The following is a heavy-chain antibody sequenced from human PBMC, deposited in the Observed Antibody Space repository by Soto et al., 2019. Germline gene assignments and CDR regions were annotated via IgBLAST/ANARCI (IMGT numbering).Heavy chain of an antibody. V-gene: IGHV4-59*01. Sequence: SETLSLTCTVSGGSISSNYWTWIRQPPGKGLEWVGYVCNSGSTNYNPSLKSRVTISEDTSRSQFSLKVNSMTAADTAVYYCARYRREAVAGYTLDYWGQGILVTVSS. J-gene: IGHJ4*02. D-gene: IGHD6-13*01. CDR3: ARYRREAVAGYTLDY. CDR1: GGSISSNY. CDR2: VCNSGST.